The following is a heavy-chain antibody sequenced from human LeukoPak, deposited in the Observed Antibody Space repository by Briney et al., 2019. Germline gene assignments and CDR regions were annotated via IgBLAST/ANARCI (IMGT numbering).Heavy chain of an antibody. Sequence: GGSLRLTCVVSGFTVSTNFMSWVRQAPGERLEWVSVIYSGGSTYYADSVKGRFPISRHNSKNTLYLQMNSLRAEDTAVYYCALGYCSSTSCYPGRLDYWGQGTLVTVSS. V-gene: IGHV3-53*04. CDR3: ALGYCSSTSCYPGRLDY. J-gene: IGHJ4*02. CDR2: IYSGGST. D-gene: IGHD2-2*01. CDR1: GFTVSTNF.